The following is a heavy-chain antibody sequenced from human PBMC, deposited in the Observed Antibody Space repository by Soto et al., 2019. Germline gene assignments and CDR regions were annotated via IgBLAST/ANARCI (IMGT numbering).Heavy chain of an antibody. CDR1: GGTFSSYA. CDR2: IIPIFGTA. D-gene: IGHD1-1*01. J-gene: IGHJ6*02. CDR3: ARGAWNDDSYYGMDV. V-gene: IGHV1-69*06. Sequence: GASLKGSCKASGGTFSSYAISWVRQAPGQGLEWMGGIIPIFGTANYAQKFQGRVTIPADKSTSTAYMELSSLRSEDTAVYYCARGAWNDDSYYGMDVWGQGTTGHVSS.